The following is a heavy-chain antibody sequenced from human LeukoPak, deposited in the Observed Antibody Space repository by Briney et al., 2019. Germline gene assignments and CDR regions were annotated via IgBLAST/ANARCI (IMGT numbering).Heavy chain of an antibody. CDR1: GYTFTGHY. D-gene: IGHD1-26*01. CDR3: ARQLGNYYRAFDY. J-gene: IGHJ4*02. V-gene: IGHV1-2*02. CDR2: INPASSGT. Sequence: ASVKVSCKASGYTFTGHYIHWVRQAPGQGLEWVGWINPASSGTNFAQKFQGRVTMTWDTSTSTAHMELSSLTPDDAAVFYCARQLGNYYRAFDYWGQGTVVTVSS.